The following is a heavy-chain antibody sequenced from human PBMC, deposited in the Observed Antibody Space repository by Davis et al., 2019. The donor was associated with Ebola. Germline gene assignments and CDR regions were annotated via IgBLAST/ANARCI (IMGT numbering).Heavy chain of an antibody. CDR1: GYTFTGYY. J-gene: IGHJ4*02. V-gene: IGHV1-2*04. D-gene: IGHD6-13*01. Sequence: ASVKVSCKASGYTFTGYYMHWVRQAPGQGLEWMGWINPNSGGTTYAQKFQGWVTMTRDTSISTAYMELSRLRSDDTAVYYCARGDRINKLAYWGQGTLVTVSS. CDR3: ARGDRINKLAY. CDR2: INPNSGGT.